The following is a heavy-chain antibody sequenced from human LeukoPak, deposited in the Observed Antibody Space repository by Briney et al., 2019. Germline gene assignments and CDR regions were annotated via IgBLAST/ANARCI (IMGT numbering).Heavy chain of an antibody. CDR2: INDDGSST. V-gene: IGHV3-74*01. D-gene: IGHD6-19*01. CDR1: GFTFSNYW. J-gene: IGHJ4*02. CDR3: ARGTSDWSFFDY. Sequence: WGSLRLSCAASGFTFSNYWMHWVRQSPGKGLVWVSHINDDGSSTNYADSVKGRFAISRDNAKNTLYLQMNSLRAEDTAVYYCARGTSDWSFFDYWGQGALVTVSS.